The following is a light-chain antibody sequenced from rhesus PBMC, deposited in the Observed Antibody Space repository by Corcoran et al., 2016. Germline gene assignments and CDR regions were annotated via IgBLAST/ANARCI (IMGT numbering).Light chain of an antibody. CDR2: KAS. J-gene: IGKJ4*01. V-gene: IGKV1-22*01. Sequence: DIQMTQSPSSLSASVGDTVTISSRASQGISSWLAWYQQKPGKAPKLLIYKASSLQSGVPSRFSGSGSGTDFTLAISSMQSEDYATYCCQQYSSRPPTFGGGTKVELK. CDR1: QGISSW. CDR3: QQYSSRPPT.